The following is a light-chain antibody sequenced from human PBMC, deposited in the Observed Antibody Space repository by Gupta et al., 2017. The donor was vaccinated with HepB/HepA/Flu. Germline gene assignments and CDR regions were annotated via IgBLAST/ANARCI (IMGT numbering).Light chain of an antibody. V-gene: IGLV3-21*03. Sequence: SYVLPQPPSVSVAPGKTARITCGGNNIGSKSVHWYQQKPGQDPVLVVYDDSDRPSGIPERFSGSNSGNTATLTISRVEAWDEADYYCQVWDSISDHQVFGGGTKLTVL. J-gene: IGLJ3*02. CDR1: NIGSKS. CDR3: QVWDSISDHQV. CDR2: DDS.